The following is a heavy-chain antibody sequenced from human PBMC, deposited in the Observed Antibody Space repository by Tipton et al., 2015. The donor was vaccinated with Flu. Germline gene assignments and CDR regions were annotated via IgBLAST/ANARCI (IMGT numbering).Heavy chain of an antibody. Sequence: TLSLTCTVSGGSINTNLYFWSWIRQPPGKGLEWVGSIYYSGSTYYNPSLKSRVTISVDTSKNQFSLKLSSVTAADTAMYYCARPTVTAGFDPWGQGTLVTVSS. CDR2: IYYSGST. CDR3: ARPTVTAGFDP. V-gene: IGHV4-39*01. J-gene: IGHJ5*02. CDR1: GGSINTNLYF. D-gene: IGHD4-17*01.